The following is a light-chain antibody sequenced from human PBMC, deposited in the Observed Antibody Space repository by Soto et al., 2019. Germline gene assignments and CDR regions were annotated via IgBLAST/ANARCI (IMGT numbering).Light chain of an antibody. J-gene: IGKJ4*01. CDR1: QSISSY. Sequence: DIQMTQSQSSLSASVGDRVTITCRASQSISSYLNWYQQKPGKAPKLLIYAASSLQSGVPSRFSGSGSGTDFTHTISSLQPEDFATYYCQQSYSTPLTFGGGTKVEIK. CDR2: AAS. V-gene: IGKV1-39*01. CDR3: QQSYSTPLT.